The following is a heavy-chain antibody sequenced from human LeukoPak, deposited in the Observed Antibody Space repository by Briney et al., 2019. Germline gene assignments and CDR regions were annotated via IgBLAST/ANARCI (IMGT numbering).Heavy chain of an antibody. CDR1: GLTFSSSW. CDR2: INEHGSEI. Sequence: GGSLRLSCAASGLTFSSSWMNWVRQAPGKGLEWVANINEHGSEIYYVDSVKGRSTIARDNAKNSLSLQMNSLRVEDTAVYYCARNWAHLDFWGQGTLVTVSS. J-gene: IGHJ4*02. V-gene: IGHV3-7*01. CDR3: ARNWAHLDF. D-gene: IGHD3-16*01.